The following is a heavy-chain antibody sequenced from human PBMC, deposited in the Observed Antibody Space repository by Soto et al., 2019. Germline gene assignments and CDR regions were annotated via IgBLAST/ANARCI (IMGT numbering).Heavy chain of an antibody. J-gene: IGHJ4*02. CDR2: ISVYSYNT. V-gene: IGHV1-18*01. CDR1: GYTFSNYG. CDR3: ARGGGYYGSGTYPFDY. Sequence: QVQLVQSGAEVKKPGASVKVSCKTSGYTFSNYGIAWVRQAPGQGLEWMGWISVYSYNTNYAQKLQGRVTMTRVRSTSTAFRELRSLLSDDTAVYYFARGGGYYGSGTYPFDYWGQGTLVTVSS. D-gene: IGHD3-10*01.